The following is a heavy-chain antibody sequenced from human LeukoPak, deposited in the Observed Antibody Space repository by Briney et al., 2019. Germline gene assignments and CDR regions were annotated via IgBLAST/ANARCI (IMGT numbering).Heavy chain of an antibody. V-gene: IGHV3-23*01. D-gene: IGHD1-14*01. CDR1: GFTFSSYG. Sequence: PGGSLRLSCAASGFTFSSYGMSWVRQAPGKGLEWVSAISGRGGSTYYAASVKGRFTISRDNSKNTLYLQMNSLRAEDTAVYYCAKGGWDHLSIGYSEYWGQGTLVTVSS. CDR3: AKGGWDHLSIGYSEY. J-gene: IGHJ4*02. CDR2: ISGRGGST.